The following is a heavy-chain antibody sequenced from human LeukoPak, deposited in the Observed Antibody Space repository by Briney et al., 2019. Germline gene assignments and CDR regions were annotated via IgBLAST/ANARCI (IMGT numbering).Heavy chain of an antibody. CDR2: IKQDGSEK. D-gene: IGHD1-20*01. CDR1: GFTFSSYW. J-gene: IGHJ3*02. V-gene: IGHV3-7*01. CDR3: AREYNWNQGAFDI. Sequence: PGGSLRLSCAASGFTFSSYWMSWVRQAPGKGLERVANIKQDGSEKYYVDSVKGRFTISRDNAKNSLYLQMNSLRAEDTAVYYCAREYNWNQGAFDIWGQGTMVTVSS.